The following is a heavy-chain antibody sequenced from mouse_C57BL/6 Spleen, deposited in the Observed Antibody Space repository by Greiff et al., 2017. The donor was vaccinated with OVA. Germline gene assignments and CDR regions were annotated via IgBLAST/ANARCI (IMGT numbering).Heavy chain of an antibody. CDR3: NADSSGAWFAY. CDR2: IDPENGDT. Sequence: EVQGVESGAELVRPGASVKLSCTASGFNIKDDYMHWVKQRPEQGLEWIGWIDPENGDTEYASKFQGKATITADTSSNTAYLQLSSLTSDDTAVYYCNADSSGAWFAYWGQGTLVTVSA. V-gene: IGHV14-4*01. D-gene: IGHD3-2*02. CDR1: GFNIKDDY. J-gene: IGHJ3*01.